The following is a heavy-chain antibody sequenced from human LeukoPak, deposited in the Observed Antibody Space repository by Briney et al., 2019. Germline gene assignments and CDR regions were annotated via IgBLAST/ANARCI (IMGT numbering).Heavy chain of an antibody. J-gene: IGHJ4*02. CDR1: GGSISSYY. D-gene: IGHD5-18*01. CDR2: IYYSGST. V-gene: IGHV4-59*01. Sequence: ASETLSLTCTVSGGSISSYYWSWIRQPPGKGLEWIGYIYYSGSTNYNPTLKSRVTISVDTSKNQFSLKLSSVTAADTAVYYCARGRGYSYVYFDYWGQGTLVTVSS. CDR3: ARGRGYSYVYFDY.